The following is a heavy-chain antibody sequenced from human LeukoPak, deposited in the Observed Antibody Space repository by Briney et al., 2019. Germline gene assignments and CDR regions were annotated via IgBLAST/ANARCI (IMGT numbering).Heavy chain of an antibody. V-gene: IGHV3-7*01. CDR3: ARDGGYYGPDY. D-gene: IGHD3-10*01. J-gene: IGHJ4*02. CDR1: GFTYSYYW. CDR2: IKPDGSDK. Sequence: GGSLRLSCAAPGFTYSYYWMSWVRQAPGKGLEWVANIKPDGSDKFYVVSVRGRFTISRDNARNSAYLQMNTLRADDTAVYYCARDGGYYGPDYWGRGTLVTVSS.